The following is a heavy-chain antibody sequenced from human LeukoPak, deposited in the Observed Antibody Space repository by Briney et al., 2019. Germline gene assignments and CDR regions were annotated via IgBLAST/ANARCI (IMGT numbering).Heavy chain of an antibody. D-gene: IGHD3-10*01. J-gene: IGHJ4*02. CDR1: GFNFSNSW. V-gene: IGHV3-7*03. Sequence: PGGSLRLSCAASGFNFSNSWMNWVRQAPGKGLEWVANIKQDGNEKYYVDSVRGRFSISRENAKNSLYLQMNSLRPEDTAVYYCATTRGGRFGESHYWGQGIQVSVSS. CDR3: ATTRGGRFGESHY. CDR2: IKQDGNEK.